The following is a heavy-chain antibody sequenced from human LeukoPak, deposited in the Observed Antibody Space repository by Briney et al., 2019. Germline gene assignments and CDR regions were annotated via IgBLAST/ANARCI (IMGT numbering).Heavy chain of an antibody. Sequence: ASVKVSCKASGGTFSSYAISWVRQAPGQGLEWMGGIIPIFGAANYAQKFQGRVTITTDESTSTAYMELSSLRSEDTAVYYCAREMDDFWRGTFDQWGQGTLVTVSS. V-gene: IGHV1-69*05. J-gene: IGHJ4*02. CDR1: GGTFSSYA. CDR3: AREMDDFWRGTFDQ. D-gene: IGHD3-3*01. CDR2: IIPIFGAA.